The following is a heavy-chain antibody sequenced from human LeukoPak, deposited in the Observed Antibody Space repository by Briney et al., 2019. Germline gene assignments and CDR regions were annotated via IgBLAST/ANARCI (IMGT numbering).Heavy chain of an antibody. J-gene: IGHJ4*02. CDR3: LRGDRRDF. V-gene: IGHV3-21*01. CDR2: IDSSSSSK. Sequence: GGSLRLSCAASGFNFNTETMNWVRQAPGKGLEWLSSIDSSSSSKFYAHSVRGRFIISRDNARKSLYLQMNSVTAEDTAVYFCLRGDRRDFWGQGTLLVVSS. D-gene: IGHD2-21*02. CDR1: GFNFNTET.